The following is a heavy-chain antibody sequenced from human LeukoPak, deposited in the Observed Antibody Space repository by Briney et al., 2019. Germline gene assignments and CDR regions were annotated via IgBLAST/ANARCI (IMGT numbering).Heavy chain of an antibody. V-gene: IGHV4-34*01. CDR2: INHSGST. D-gene: IGHD6-13*01. J-gene: IGHJ1*01. CDR1: GGSLIDHY. Sequence: SETLSLTCAVYGGSLIDHYWNWIRQPPGKGLEWIGEINHSGSTKYNPSLKSRVSLSVDTSKNQFSLNLISVTAADTAVYYCARGNIAAAVKYWGQGTLVTVSS. CDR3: ARGNIAAAVKY.